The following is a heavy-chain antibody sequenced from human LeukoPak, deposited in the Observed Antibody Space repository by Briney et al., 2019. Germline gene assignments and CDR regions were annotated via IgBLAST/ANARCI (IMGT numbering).Heavy chain of an antibody. J-gene: IGHJ3*02. Sequence: ASVKVSCKASGGTFSNYAISWVRQAPGQGLEWMGRIIPMFGTTNYAQNFQGRVTITTDESTSTAYMEVSSLRIEDTAVYYCARGGRENYYDSSGSPENAFDIWGQGTMVTVSS. CDR3: ARGGRENYYDSSGSPENAFDI. V-gene: IGHV1-69*05. CDR1: GGTFSNYA. CDR2: IIPMFGTT. D-gene: IGHD3-22*01.